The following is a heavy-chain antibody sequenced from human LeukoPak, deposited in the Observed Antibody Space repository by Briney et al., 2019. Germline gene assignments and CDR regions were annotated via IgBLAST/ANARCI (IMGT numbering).Heavy chain of an antibody. CDR1: GFTFSNAW. V-gene: IGHV3-15*05. J-gene: IGHJ4*02. CDR2: IKSKSDGETR. Sequence: GGSLRLSCAASGFTFSNAWTSWVRQGPGKGLEWVGRIKSKSDGETRDYAAPVKGRFTVSRDDSKNTLYLQMNSLKTEDTAVYYCTIGFDSDDYWGQGTLVTVSS. D-gene: IGHD3-10*01. CDR3: TIGFDSDDY.